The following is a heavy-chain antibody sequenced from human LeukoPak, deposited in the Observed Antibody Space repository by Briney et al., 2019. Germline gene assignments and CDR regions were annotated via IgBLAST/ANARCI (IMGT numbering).Heavy chain of an antibody. CDR2: ISSNGGST. V-gene: IGHV3-64D*06. J-gene: IGHJ4*02. CDR3: VKLPYSDTSAYYVDY. D-gene: IGHD3-22*01. CDR1: GFTFSTSA. Sequence: GSLRLSCSASGFTFSTSAIHWVRQAPGKGLEYVSAISSNGGSTHYAGSVKGRFTISRDNSKNTLSLQMSSLRPEDTAVYYCVKLPYSDTSAYYVDYWGQGTLVTVSS.